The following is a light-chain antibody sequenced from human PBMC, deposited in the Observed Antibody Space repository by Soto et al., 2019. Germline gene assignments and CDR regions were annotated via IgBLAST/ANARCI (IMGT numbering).Light chain of an antibody. CDR3: QQANSFPWT. Sequence: DIQMTQSPSSVSASVGDRVTITCRASPDIYNYLAWYQQKPGEAPKLLIYTASRLQRGVPSRFSGSGSGTDFTLTISSLQPEDFATYYCQQANSFPWTFGQGTRVDIK. CDR1: PDIYNY. CDR2: TAS. J-gene: IGKJ1*01. V-gene: IGKV1-12*01.